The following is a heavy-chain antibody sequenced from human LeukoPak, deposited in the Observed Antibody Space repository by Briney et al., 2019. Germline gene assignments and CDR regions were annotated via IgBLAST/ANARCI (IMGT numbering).Heavy chain of an antibody. CDR1: GGTFSSYA. CDR2: IIPILGIA. J-gene: IGHJ3*02. D-gene: IGHD3-9*01. CDR3: ARSNLQYYDILTGSSGPQVSAHAAFDI. Sequence: SVKVSCKASGGTFSSYAISWVRQAPGQGLEWMGRIIPILGIANYAQKFQGRVTITADKSTSTAYMELSSLRSEDTAVYYCARSNLQYYDILTGSSGPQVSAHAAFDIWGQGTMVTVSS. V-gene: IGHV1-69*04.